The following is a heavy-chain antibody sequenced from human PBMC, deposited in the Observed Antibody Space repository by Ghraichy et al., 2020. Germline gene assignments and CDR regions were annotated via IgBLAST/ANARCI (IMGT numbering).Heavy chain of an antibody. V-gene: IGHV3-30*18. Sequence: GGSLRLSCAASGFTFSSYGMHWVRQAPGKGLEWVAVISYDGSNKYYADSVKGRFTISRDNSKNTLYLQMNSLRAEDTAVYYCANPDSSETDYWGQGTLVTVSS. J-gene: IGHJ4*02. CDR3: ANPDSSETDY. CDR1: GFTFSSYG. CDR2: ISYDGSNK. D-gene: IGHD3-22*01.